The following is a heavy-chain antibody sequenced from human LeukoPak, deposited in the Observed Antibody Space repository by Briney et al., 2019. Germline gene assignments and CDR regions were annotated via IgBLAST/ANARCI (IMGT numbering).Heavy chain of an antibody. CDR3: ARVGGDYVSAFDI. D-gene: IGHD4-17*01. J-gene: IGHJ3*02. V-gene: IGHV4-4*02. CDR2: IYHSAST. Sequence: TSETLSLTSAVSGGSISSSNWWSWARQPPGKGLEWIGEIYHSASTNYNPSLKSRVTISVVKSKNQFSLKLSSVTAADTAVYYCARVGGDYVSAFDIWGQGAMVTVSS. CDR1: GGSISSSNW.